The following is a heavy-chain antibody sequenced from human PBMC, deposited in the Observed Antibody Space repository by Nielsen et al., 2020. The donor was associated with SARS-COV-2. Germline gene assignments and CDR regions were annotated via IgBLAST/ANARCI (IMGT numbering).Heavy chain of an antibody. CDR1: GGSISSGSHY. CDR2: IFYRGNT. J-gene: IGHJ4*02. Sequence: SETLSLTCIVSGGSISSGSHYWSWIRQPPGKGLEWIGYIFYRGNTNYNPSLKSRVTISVDTSKNQFSLKVNSVTAADTAVYCCVRIDMATISVDYWGRGTLVTVSS. V-gene: IGHV4-61*01. D-gene: IGHD5-24*01. CDR3: VRIDMATISVDY.